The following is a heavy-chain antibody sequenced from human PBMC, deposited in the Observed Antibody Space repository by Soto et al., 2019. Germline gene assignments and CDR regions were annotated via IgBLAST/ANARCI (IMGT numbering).Heavy chain of an antibody. J-gene: IGHJ6*01. V-gene: IGHV3-53*04. CDR2: IYSGGST. CDR3: ASFTPHKYQPRYMSGFLAF. D-gene: IGHD2-2*01. Sequence: SMRDCTGAAEFTGSSIYMSCIRQKHGKGLEWVSVIYSGGSTYYADSVKGRFTISRHNSKNTLYLQMNSLRAEDTAVYYCASFTPHKYQPRYMSGFLAFWGKGTSVTVSS. CDR1: EFTGSSIY.